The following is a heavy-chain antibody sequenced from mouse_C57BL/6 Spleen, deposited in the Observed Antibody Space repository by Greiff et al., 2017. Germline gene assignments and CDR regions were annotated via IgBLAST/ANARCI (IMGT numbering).Heavy chain of an antibody. CDR2: ISYDGSN. CDR1: GYSITSGYY. V-gene: IGHV3-6*01. D-gene: IGHD1-1*01. J-gene: IGHJ1*03. Sequence: EVQLVESGPGLVKPSQSLSLTCSVTGYSITSGYYWNWIRQFPGNKLEWMGYISYDGSNNYNPSLKNRISITRDTSKNQFFLKLNSVTTEDTATYYCARANYYGSSWYFDVWGTGTTVTVSS. CDR3: ARANYYGSSWYFDV.